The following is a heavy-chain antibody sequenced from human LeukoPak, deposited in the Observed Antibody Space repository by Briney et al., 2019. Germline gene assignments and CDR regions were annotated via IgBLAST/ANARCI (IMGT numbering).Heavy chain of an antibody. J-gene: IGHJ4*02. D-gene: IGHD6-13*01. V-gene: IGHV3-21*01. CDR3: ARASPPLRTAAAGDQ. CDR2: ISYRSSPI. CDR1: GFTFSDCD. Sequence: GGSLRLSCTASGFTFSDCDMSWVRQAPGKGLEWVSSISYRSSPIYYADSVKGRFTISRDNAKNSLYLQMDSLRAGDTAVYYCARASPPLRTAAAGDQWGQGTLVTVSS.